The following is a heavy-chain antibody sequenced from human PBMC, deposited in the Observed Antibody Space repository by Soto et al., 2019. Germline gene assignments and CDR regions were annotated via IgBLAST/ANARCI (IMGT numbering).Heavy chain of an antibody. CDR2: IIPIFGTA. J-gene: IGHJ6*02. Sequence: QVQLVQSGAEVKKPGSSVKVSCMASGGTFSSYAISWVRQAPGQGLEWMGGIIPIFGTANYAQKFQGRVTITADESTSTAYMELSSLRSEDTAVYYCASPQSNYYYYGMDVWGQGTTVTVSS. V-gene: IGHV1-69*01. CDR1: GGTFSSYA. CDR3: ASPQSNYYYYGMDV.